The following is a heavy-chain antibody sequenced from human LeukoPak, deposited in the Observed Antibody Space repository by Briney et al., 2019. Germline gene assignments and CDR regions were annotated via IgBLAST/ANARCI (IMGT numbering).Heavy chain of an antibody. D-gene: IGHD3-3*01. CDR3: ANGRGWSGSLGAY. Sequence: GGSLRLSCAASGFTFSDYYMSWIRQAPGKGLEWVSAISGSGGSTYYADSVKGRFTISRDNSKNTLYLQMNSLRAEDTAVYYCANGRGWSGSLGAYWGQGTLVTVSS. CDR1: GFTFSDYY. J-gene: IGHJ4*02. V-gene: IGHV3-23*01. CDR2: ISGSGGST.